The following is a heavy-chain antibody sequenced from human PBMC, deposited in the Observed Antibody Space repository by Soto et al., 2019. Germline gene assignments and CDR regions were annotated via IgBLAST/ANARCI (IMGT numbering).Heavy chain of an antibody. V-gene: IGHV3-7*01. J-gene: IGHJ4*02. D-gene: IGHD6-19*01. Sequence: GGSLRLSCAASGFTFSNYWMSWVRQAPGKGLEWVAKIKQDGSETYYADSVKGRFTISRDNAKNSLFLQMNSLRADDTAVYYCARARGSGWYVDYWGQGTLVTVSS. CDR2: IKQDGSET. CDR3: ARARGSGWYVDY. CDR1: GFTFSNYW.